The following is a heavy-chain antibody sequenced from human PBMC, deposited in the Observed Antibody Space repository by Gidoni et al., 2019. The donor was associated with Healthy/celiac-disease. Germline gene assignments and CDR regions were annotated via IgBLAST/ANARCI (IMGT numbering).Heavy chain of an antibody. J-gene: IGHJ4*02. D-gene: IGHD5-12*01. V-gene: IGHV2-5*02. CDR1: GFSPSTSGVG. CDR3: AHLPNDGSGYDDFDY. Sequence: QITLKESGPTLVKPTQTLTLTCTFSGFSPSTSGVGVGWIRQPPGKALEWLALIYWDDDKRYSPSLKSRLTITKDTSKNQVVLTMTNMDPVDTATYYCAHLPNDGSGYDDFDYWGQGTLVTVSS. CDR2: IYWDDDK.